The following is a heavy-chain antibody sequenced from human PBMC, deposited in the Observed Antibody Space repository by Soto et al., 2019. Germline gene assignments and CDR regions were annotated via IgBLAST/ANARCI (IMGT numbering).Heavy chain of an antibody. J-gene: IGHJ4*02. CDR3: AHIDPMVVIVGGHGGFDY. V-gene: IGHV2-5*02. CDR2: IYWDDDK. D-gene: IGHD2-21*01. CDR1: GFSVSTNGVG. Sequence: SGPTLVNPTQTLTLTCTFSGFSVSTNGVGVGWIRQPPGKALEWLALIYWDDDKRYSPSLKSRLTITKDTSKNQVVLTMTNMDPVDTATYYCAHIDPMVVIVGGHGGFDYWGQGTLVTVSS.